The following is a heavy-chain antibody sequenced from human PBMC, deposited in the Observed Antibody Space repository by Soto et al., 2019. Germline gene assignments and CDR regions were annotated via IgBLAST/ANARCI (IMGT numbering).Heavy chain of an antibody. CDR2: ISAYNGNT. J-gene: IGHJ4*02. V-gene: IGHV1-18*01. CDR3: ARVGAYYYDSSGYYMDDY. Sequence: GASVKVSCKASGYTFTSYGISWVRQAPGQGLEWMGWISAYNGNTNYAQKLQGRVTMTTDTSTSTAYMKLRSLRSDDTAVYYCARVGAYYYDSSGYYMDDYWGQGTLVTVSS. CDR1: GYTFTSYG. D-gene: IGHD3-22*01.